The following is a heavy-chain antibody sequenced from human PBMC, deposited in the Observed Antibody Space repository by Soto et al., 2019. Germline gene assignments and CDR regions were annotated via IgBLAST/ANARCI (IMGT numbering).Heavy chain of an antibody. J-gene: IGHJ3*02. CDR1: GGSISSGGYY. CDR2: IYYSGST. D-gene: IGHD3-9*01. CDR3: ARAYYDILTGCDAFDI. V-gene: IGHV4-31*03. Sequence: SETLSLTCTVSGGSISSGGYYWSWIRQHPGKGLEWIGYIYYSGSTYYNPSLKSRVTISVDTSKNQFSLKLSSVTAADTAVYYCARAYYDILTGCDAFDIWGQGTMVTVSS.